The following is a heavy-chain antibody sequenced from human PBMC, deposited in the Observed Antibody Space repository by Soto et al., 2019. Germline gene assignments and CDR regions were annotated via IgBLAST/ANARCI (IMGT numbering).Heavy chain of an antibody. Sequence: QPGGSLRLSCAASGFTFSSYAMSWVRQAPGKGLEWVSAISGSGGSTYYADSVKGRFTISRDNSKNTLYLQMNSLRAEDTAVYYCAKDGGVLWFGDSGTGGGMDVWGQGTTVTVSS. D-gene: IGHD3-10*01. V-gene: IGHV3-23*01. CDR1: GFTFSSYA. J-gene: IGHJ6*02. CDR3: AKDGGVLWFGDSGTGGGMDV. CDR2: ISGSGGST.